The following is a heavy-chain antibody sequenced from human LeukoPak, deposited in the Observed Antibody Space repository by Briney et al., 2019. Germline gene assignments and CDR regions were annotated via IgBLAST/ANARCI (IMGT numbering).Heavy chain of an antibody. CDR2: IRSKANSYAT. Sequence: GRSLKLSCAASGFTFSGSAMHWVRQASGKGLEWVGRIRSKANSYATAYAASVKGRFTISRDDSKNTAHLQMNSLKTKDTAVYYCTLLLRDDAFDIWGQGTMVTVSS. V-gene: IGHV3-73*01. CDR1: GFTFSGSA. CDR3: TLLLRDDAFDI. J-gene: IGHJ3*02. D-gene: IGHD2-15*01.